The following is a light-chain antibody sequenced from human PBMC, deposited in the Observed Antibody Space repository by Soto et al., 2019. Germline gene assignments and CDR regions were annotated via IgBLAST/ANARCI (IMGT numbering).Light chain of an antibody. CDR2: WAS. Sequence: DIVMTQSPDSLAVSLGERATINCRSSQSVLATFNNQNYLGWYQLKPGQPPKLLISWASTRESVVPDRFSGSGSGTDFALTISSMHAEDVAVYYCQQYDDVPPCMLTFGQGTQLEIK. V-gene: IGKV4-1*01. CDR3: QQYDDVPPCMLT. CDR1: QSVLATFNNQNY. J-gene: IGKJ2*01.